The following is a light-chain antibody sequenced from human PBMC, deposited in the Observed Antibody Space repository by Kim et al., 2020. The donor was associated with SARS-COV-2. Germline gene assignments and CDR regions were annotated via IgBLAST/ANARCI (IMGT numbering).Light chain of an antibody. J-gene: IGLJ2*01. Sequence: QSVLTQPPSVSEAPRQRVTISCSGSSSNIGNNAVNWYQQLPGKAPKLLIYYDDLLPSGVSDRFSGSKSGTSASLAISGLQSEDEADYYCAAWDDSLNVFFGGGTQLTVL. CDR2: YDD. CDR1: SSNIGNNA. V-gene: IGLV1-36*01. CDR3: AAWDDSLNVF.